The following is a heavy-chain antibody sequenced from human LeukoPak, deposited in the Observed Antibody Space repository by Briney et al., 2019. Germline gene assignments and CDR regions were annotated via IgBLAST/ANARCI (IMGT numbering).Heavy chain of an antibody. D-gene: IGHD3-22*01. J-gene: IGHJ4*02. Sequence: GGSLRLPCAASGFTFSSSGMNWVRQAPGKGLGWVSSISSSSSYIYYSDSVKGRFTISRDNAKNSLYLQMNSLRAEDTAVYYCARGSITMIVVIFDYWGQGTLVTVSS. V-gene: IGHV3-21*01. CDR2: ISSSSSYI. CDR3: ARGSITMIVVIFDY. CDR1: GFTFSSSG.